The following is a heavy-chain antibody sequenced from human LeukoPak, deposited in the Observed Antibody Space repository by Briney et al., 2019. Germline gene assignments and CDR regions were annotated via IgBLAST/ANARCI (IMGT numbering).Heavy chain of an antibody. J-gene: IGHJ4*02. CDR1: GFTFSSYA. D-gene: IGHD6-13*01. CDR2: ISGSGGST. V-gene: IGHV3-23*01. Sequence: GGSLKLSCAASGFTFSSYAMSWVRQAPGKGLEWISAISGSGGSTYYADSVKGRVTISRDNSKNTLYLQMNSLRAEDAAVYYCAKASFTIAAAGTQFDYWGQGTLVTVSS. CDR3: AKASFTIAAAGTQFDY.